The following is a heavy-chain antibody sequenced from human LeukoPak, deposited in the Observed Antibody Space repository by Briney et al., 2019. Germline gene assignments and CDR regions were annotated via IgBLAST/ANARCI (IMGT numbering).Heavy chain of an antibody. CDR1: GGTFSSYA. Sequence: GSSVKVSCKASGGTFSSYAISWVRQAAGQGLEWMGRIIPIFGTANYAQKFQGRVTITTDESTSTAYMELSSLRSEDTAVYYCARDQARYYYDSSGYFDYWGQGTLVTVSS. V-gene: IGHV1-69*05. D-gene: IGHD3-22*01. CDR2: IIPIFGTA. J-gene: IGHJ4*02. CDR3: ARDQARYYYDSSGYFDY.